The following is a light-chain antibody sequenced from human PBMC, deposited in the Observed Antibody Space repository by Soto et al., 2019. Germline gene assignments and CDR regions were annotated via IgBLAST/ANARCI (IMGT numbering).Light chain of an antibody. CDR3: QQYGSSPGFT. CDR2: ATS. J-gene: IGKJ4*01. Sequence: EVVLTQSPATLSLSPGERATLSCRASQSVYTNLAWYQQKPGQAPRLLIYATSNRATGIPARFSGSGSGTDFTLTISRLEPEDYAVYYCQQYGSSPGFTFGGGTKVDIK. CDR1: QSVYTN. V-gene: IGKV3-11*01.